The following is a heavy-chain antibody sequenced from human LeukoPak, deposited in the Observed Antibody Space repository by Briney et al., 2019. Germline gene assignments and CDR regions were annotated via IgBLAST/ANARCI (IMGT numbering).Heavy chain of an antibody. Sequence: GGSLRLSCAASGFTLSRYGMHCVRQAPGKGREWVALIWYDGTNKYYTDSVKGRLTISGDNSKNTLYRQMNSLRAEDTAVYYCAREGPRGNSQFDYWGQGTLVTVSS. J-gene: IGHJ4*02. V-gene: IGHV3-33*01. CDR3: AREGPRGNSQFDY. CDR2: IWYDGTNK. CDR1: GFTLSRYG. D-gene: IGHD2/OR15-2a*01.